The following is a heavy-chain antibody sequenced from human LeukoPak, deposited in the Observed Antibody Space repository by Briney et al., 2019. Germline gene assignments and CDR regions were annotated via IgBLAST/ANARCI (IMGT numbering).Heavy chain of an antibody. CDR2: ISFDGSDK. Sequence: QPGGSLRLSCAASGFTFSSYGMRWVRQAPGKGLEWVAVISFDGSDKYYADCVKGRFTISTDISKNTLYLEMNSLRADDTAMYYCARAQLEYCSTTSCYVFDSWGQGTLVTVSS. V-gene: IGHV3-30*19. D-gene: IGHD2-2*01. CDR3: ARAQLEYCSTTSCYVFDS. CDR1: GFTFSSYG. J-gene: IGHJ4*02.